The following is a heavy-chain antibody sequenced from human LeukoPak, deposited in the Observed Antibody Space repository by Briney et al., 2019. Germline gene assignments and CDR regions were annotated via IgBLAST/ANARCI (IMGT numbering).Heavy chain of an antibody. CDR3: AKDRLRLLWFGESYAFDI. D-gene: IGHD3-10*01. J-gene: IGHJ3*02. CDR1: GFTFSSYG. Sequence: PGGSLRLSCAASGFTFSSYGMHWVRQAPGKGLEWVAFIRYDGSNKYYADSVKGRFTISRDNSKNTLYLQMNSLRAEDTAVYYCAKDRLRLLWFGESYAFDIWGQGTMVTVSS. V-gene: IGHV3-30*02. CDR2: IRYDGSNK.